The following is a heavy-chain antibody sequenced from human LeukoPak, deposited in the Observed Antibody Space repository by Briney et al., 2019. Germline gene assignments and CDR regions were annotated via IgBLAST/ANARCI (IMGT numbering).Heavy chain of an antibody. D-gene: IGHD3-22*01. CDR2: ISYDGRNK. V-gene: IGHV3-30*18. CDR3: AKEGDSRGSPFHFDS. CDR1: GFSFSSYG. Sequence: GGSLRLSCAASGFSFSSYGMHWVRQAPGKGLEWVAVISYDGRNKYYADSVKGRFTISRDNSKNTLYLQMNSLRAEDTAVYYCAKEGDSRGSPFHFDSWGQGTLVTVSS. J-gene: IGHJ4*02.